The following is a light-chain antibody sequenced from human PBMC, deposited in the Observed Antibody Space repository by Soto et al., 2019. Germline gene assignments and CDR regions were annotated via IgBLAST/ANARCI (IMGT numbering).Light chain of an antibody. J-gene: IGLJ1*01. Sequence: QTVVTQEPSFSVSPGGTVTLTCGLSSGSVSTSYYPSWYQQTPGQAPRTLIYSTNTRSPGVPDRFSGSILGNKAALTITGAQADDESDYYCVLYMGSGISVFGTGTKVTVL. CDR1: SGSVSTSYY. CDR2: STN. V-gene: IGLV8-61*01. CDR3: VLYMGSGISV.